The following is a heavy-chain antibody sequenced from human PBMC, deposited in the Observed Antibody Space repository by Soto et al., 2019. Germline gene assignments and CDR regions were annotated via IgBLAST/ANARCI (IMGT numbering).Heavy chain of an antibody. J-gene: IGHJ6*02. CDR3: AKDMGLAEYYYYGMDV. CDR2: ISWNSGSI. CDR1: GFTFDDYA. Sequence: GGSLRLSCAASGFTFDDYAMHWVRQAPGKGLEWVSGISWNSGSIGYADSVKGRFTISRDNAKNSLYLQMNSLRAEDTALYYCAKDMGLAEYYYYGMDVWGQGTTVTVSS. V-gene: IGHV3-9*01. D-gene: IGHD6-19*01.